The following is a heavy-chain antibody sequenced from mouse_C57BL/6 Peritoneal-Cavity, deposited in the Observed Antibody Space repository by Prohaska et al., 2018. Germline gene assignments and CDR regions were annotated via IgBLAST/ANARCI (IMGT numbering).Heavy chain of an antibody. CDR2: ITHSGET. CDR3: AGDRLGYWYFDV. Sequence: VHGLVKPSQSLFLTCSITGFPITSGYYWIWIRQSPGKPLEWMGYITHSGETFYNPSLQSPIYITRETSKNQFFLQLNSVTTEDTAMYYCAGDRLGYWYFDVWGTGTTVTVSS. D-gene: IGHD4-1*01. CDR1: GFPITSGYY. V-gene: IGHV12-3*01. J-gene: IGHJ1*03.